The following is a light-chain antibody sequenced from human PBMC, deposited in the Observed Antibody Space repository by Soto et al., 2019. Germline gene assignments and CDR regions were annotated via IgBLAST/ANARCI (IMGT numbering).Light chain of an antibody. V-gene: IGKV4-1*01. Sequence: DIVMTQSPESLAVSLGERATINCKSSQSFLYSSNNKNYLAWYQQKPGQPPKLLIYWASTRESGVPDRFSGSGSGTDFTLTISSLQAEDVAVYYCQQYYSTRTFGQGTKVDI. J-gene: IGKJ1*01. CDR1: QSFLYSSNNKNY. CDR3: QQYYSTRT. CDR2: WAS.